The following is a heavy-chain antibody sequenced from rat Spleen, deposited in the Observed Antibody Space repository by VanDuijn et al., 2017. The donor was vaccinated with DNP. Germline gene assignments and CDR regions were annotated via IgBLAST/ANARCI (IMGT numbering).Heavy chain of an antibody. J-gene: IGHJ4*01. D-gene: IGHD1-6*01. CDR1: GYSITSNY. CDR3: ARLYTTDYYYAMDA. Sequence: VQLQESGPGLVEPSQSLSLTCSVTGYSITSNYWGWIRKFPGTKMEWIGHISYSGSTSYNPSLKSRISITRDTSKNQFFLQLNSVTTEDTATYYCARLYTTDYYYAMDAWGQGTSVTVSS. V-gene: IGHV3-1*01. CDR2: ISYSGST.